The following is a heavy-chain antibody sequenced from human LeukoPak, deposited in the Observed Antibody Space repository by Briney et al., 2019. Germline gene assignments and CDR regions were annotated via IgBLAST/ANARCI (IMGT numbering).Heavy chain of an antibody. Sequence: QPGGSLRLSCAASRFTISSYAMSWVRQAPGKGLELVSGISGSGGSTYYADSVKGRFTISRDNSKNTLYLQMNSLRSEDTAVYYCAKARGTVVPPFDYWGQGTLVTVSS. V-gene: IGHV3-23*01. CDR3: AKARGTVVPPFDY. CDR1: RFTISSYA. J-gene: IGHJ4*02. D-gene: IGHD3-22*01. CDR2: ISGSGGST.